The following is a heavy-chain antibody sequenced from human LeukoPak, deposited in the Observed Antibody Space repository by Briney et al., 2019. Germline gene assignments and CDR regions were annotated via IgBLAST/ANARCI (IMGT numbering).Heavy chain of an antibody. Sequence: SETLSLTCTVSGGSISSSSYYWGWIRQPPGKGLEWIGSIDYSGNTYYNPSLKSRVTISVDTSKNQFSLKLSSVTAADTAVYYCARCPGPDSVEPYYFDYWGQGTLVTVSS. D-gene: IGHD1-14*01. CDR2: IDYSGNT. CDR3: ARCPGPDSVEPYYFDY. CDR1: GGSISSSSYY. J-gene: IGHJ4*02. V-gene: IGHV4-39*07.